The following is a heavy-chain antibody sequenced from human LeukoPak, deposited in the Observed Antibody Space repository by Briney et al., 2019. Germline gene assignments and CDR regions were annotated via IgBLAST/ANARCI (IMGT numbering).Heavy chain of an antibody. Sequence: GSLKISCKGSGYSFTSYWIGWVRQMPGKGLEWMGIIYPGDSDTRYSPSFQGQVTISADKSISTAYLQWSSLKASDTAMYYCARPKYSSSWYSGFDPWSQGTLVTVSS. CDR1: GYSFTSYW. J-gene: IGHJ5*02. V-gene: IGHV5-51*01. CDR3: ARPKYSSSWYSGFDP. D-gene: IGHD6-13*01. CDR2: IYPGDSDT.